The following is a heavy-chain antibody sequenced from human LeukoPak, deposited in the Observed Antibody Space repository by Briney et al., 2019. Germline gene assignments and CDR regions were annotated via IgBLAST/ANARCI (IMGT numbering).Heavy chain of an antibody. D-gene: IGHD3-22*01. CDR1: GGSISSSSYY. CDR2: IYYSGST. Sequence: SETLSLTCTVSGGSISSSSYYLGWIRQPPGKGLEWIVSIYYSGSTYYNPSLKSRVTISVDTSKNQFSLKLSSVTAADTAVYYCARRPRLGYYDSSGYYSGFDPWGQGTLVTVSS. CDR3: ARRPRLGYYDSSGYYSGFDP. V-gene: IGHV4-39*01. J-gene: IGHJ5*02.